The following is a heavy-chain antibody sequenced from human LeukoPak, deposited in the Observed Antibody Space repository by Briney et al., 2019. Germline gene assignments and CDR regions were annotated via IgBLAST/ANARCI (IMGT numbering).Heavy chain of an antibody. D-gene: IGHD2-2*01. CDR2: ISAYNGNT. Sequence: GASVKVSCKASGYTFTSYGISWVRQAPGQGLEWMGWISAYNGNTNYAQKLQGRVTMTTDTSTSTAYMELRSLRSDDTAVYCCARGPPFVVVPAAADYWGQGTLVTVSS. J-gene: IGHJ4*02. CDR1: GYTFTSYG. V-gene: IGHV1-18*01. CDR3: ARGPPFVVVPAAADY.